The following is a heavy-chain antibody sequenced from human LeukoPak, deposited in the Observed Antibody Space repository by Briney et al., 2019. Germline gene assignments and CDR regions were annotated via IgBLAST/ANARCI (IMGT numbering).Heavy chain of an antibody. J-gene: IGHJ6*03. V-gene: IGHV3-7*01. Sequence: GGSLRLSCAASGFTFSSYWMSWVRQAPGKGLEWVANIKQDGSEKYYVDSVKGRFTISRDNAKNSLYLQMNSLRAEDTAVYYCARAVSRYDFWNYYYMDVWGKGTTVTISS. D-gene: IGHD3-3*01. CDR2: IKQDGSEK. CDR3: ARAVSRYDFWNYYYMDV. CDR1: GFTFSSYW.